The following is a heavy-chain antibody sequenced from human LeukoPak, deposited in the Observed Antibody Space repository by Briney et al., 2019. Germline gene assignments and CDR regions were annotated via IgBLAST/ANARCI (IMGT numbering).Heavy chain of an antibody. Sequence: GGSLRLSCAASGFTFLTYAMSWVRQAPGKGLQWVSVIRDSGASTYYADSVKGRFTISRDNSKNTLYLQMNSLKAEDTAVYYCAKAGRSGWYPGWPFDIWGQGTMVTVSS. CDR3: AKAGRSGWYPGWPFDI. V-gene: IGHV3-23*01. CDR1: GFTFLTYA. J-gene: IGHJ3*02. CDR2: IRDSGAST. D-gene: IGHD6-19*01.